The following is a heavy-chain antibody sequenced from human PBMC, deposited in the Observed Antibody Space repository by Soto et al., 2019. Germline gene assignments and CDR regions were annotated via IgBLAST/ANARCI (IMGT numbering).Heavy chain of an antibody. CDR3: ARLACNFTSCNTDWFDP. V-gene: IGHV5-10-1*01. CDR1: GYSFTSDW. D-gene: IGHD2-2*01. Sequence: PGESLKISCKGSGYSFTSDWITWVRQMPGKGLEYMGRIDPSDSYTNYSPSFQGHVTISSDQSTSTAYLQWSSLKASDTAMYYCARLACNFTSCNTDWFDPWGQGTLVTVSS. CDR2: IDPSDSYT. J-gene: IGHJ5*02.